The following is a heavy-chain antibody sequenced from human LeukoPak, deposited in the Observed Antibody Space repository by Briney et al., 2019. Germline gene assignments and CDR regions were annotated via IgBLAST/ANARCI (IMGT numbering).Heavy chain of an antibody. CDR3: AKDTGNFNLGDH. CDR1: GSTFTGYY. D-gene: IGHD5-18*01. V-gene: IGHV1-2*02. J-gene: IGHJ4*02. Sequence: ASVKVSCKASGSTFTGYYMHWVRQAPGQGLEWMGWINPNSGTHYAQKFQGRVTMTRDTSISTAYMELTRLRSDDTAVYYCAKDTGNFNLGDHWGQGTQVSVSS. CDR2: INPNSGT.